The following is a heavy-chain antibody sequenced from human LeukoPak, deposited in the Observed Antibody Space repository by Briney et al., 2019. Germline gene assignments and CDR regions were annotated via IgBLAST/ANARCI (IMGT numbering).Heavy chain of an antibody. J-gene: IGHJ4*02. CDR1: GGSFSGYY. Sequence: SETLSLTCAVYGGSFSGYYWSWIRQPPGKGLEWIEEINHSGSTNYNPSLKSRVTISVDTSKNQFSLKLSSVTAADTAVYYCARSIVGASYFDYWGQGTLVTVSS. V-gene: IGHV4-34*01. CDR3: ARSIVGASYFDY. CDR2: INHSGST. D-gene: IGHD1-26*01.